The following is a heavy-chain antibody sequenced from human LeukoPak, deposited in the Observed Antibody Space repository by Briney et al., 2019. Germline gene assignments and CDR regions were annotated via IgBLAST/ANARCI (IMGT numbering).Heavy chain of an antibody. D-gene: IGHD3-10*01. CDR1: GYSISSGYY. J-gene: IGHJ2*01. CDR2: IYHSGST. V-gene: IGHV4-38-2*01. Sequence: SETLSLTCAVSGYSISSGYYWGWIRQPPGKGLEWIGSIYHSGSTYYNPSLKSRVTISVDTSKNQFSLKLSSVTAADTAVYYCARGGVIISGWYFDLWGRGTLVTVSS. CDR3: ARGGVIISGWYFDL.